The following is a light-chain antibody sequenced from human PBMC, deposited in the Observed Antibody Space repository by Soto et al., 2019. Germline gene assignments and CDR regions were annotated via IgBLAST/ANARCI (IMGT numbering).Light chain of an antibody. Sequence: EIVLTQSPGTLSLSPGERATLSCRASQSVSSSYLAWYQQKPGQTPRLLIYGASSRPTGIPDRFSGSGSGTDFTLTISRLEPEDFAMYYCQQYDSSPWTFGQGTKVEIK. CDR3: QQYDSSPWT. V-gene: IGKV3-20*01. J-gene: IGKJ1*01. CDR1: QSVSSSY. CDR2: GAS.